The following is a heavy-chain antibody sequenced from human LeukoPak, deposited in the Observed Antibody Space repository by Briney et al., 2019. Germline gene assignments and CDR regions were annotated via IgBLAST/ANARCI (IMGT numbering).Heavy chain of an antibody. D-gene: IGHD5-18*01. CDR1: GFTFSTYG. Sequence: GGTLRLSCAASGFTFSTYGMTWVRQAPGKGLEWVSAISGSAATTFYADSVKGRFTISRDNSKNTLYLQMNSLRAEDTAVYYCAREDTFAPFSYWGQGTLVTVSS. CDR2: ISGSAATT. V-gene: IGHV3-23*01. J-gene: IGHJ4*02. CDR3: AREDTFAPFSY.